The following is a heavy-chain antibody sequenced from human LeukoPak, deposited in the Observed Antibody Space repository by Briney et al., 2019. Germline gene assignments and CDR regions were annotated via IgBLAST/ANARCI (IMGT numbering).Heavy chain of an antibody. Sequence: PSETLSLTCTVSGGSISSSSYYWGWIRQPPGKGLEWIGSIYYSGSTYYNPSLKSRVTISVDTSKTQFSLKLSSVTAADTAVYYCARHLHCTNGVCYPPGEGAFDIWGQGTMVTVSS. V-gene: IGHV4-39*01. D-gene: IGHD2-8*01. J-gene: IGHJ3*02. CDR1: GGSISSSSYY. CDR2: IYYSGST. CDR3: ARHLHCTNGVCYPPGEGAFDI.